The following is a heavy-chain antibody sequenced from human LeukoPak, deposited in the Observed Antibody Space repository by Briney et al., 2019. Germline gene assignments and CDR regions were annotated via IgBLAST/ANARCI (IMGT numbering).Heavy chain of an antibody. CDR2: ISAGGVST. D-gene: IGHD3-10*01. J-gene: IGHJ4*02. V-gene: IGHV3-23*01. Sequence: PGGSLRLSCAASGFTFSSYAMTWVRQAPGKGLEWVSGISAGGVSTYYADSVKGRFTISRDNAKNALYLQMNSLRAEDTAVYYCAKDLHYGSADYWGQGTLVTVSS. CDR3: AKDLHYGSADY. CDR1: GFTFSSYA.